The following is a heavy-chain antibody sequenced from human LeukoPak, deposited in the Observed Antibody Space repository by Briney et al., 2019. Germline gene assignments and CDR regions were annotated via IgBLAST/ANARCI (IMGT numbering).Heavy chain of an antibody. Sequence: SETLSLTCTVSGGSIRSGDNYWSWLRQPPGKGLEWIGYIYYSGSTYYNPSLKSRVTISADTSKNQFSLKLSSVTAADTAVYYCARERRLPLYYFDYWGQGTLVTVSS. J-gene: IGHJ4*02. CDR1: GGSIRSGDNY. CDR2: IYYSGST. CDR3: ARERRLPLYYFDY. V-gene: IGHV4-30-4*01. D-gene: IGHD2-21*02.